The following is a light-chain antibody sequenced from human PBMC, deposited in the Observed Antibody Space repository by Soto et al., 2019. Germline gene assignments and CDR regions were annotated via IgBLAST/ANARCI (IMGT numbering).Light chain of an antibody. Sequence: EIVMTQSPATLSVSPGERATLSCRASQSVSSNLAWYQQKPGQAPRLLIYGASTRATGIPARFSGSGSGTEFTLTISRLEPEDFALYYCQQYGSSPWTFGQGTKVDI. CDR1: QSVSSN. V-gene: IGKV3-15*01. J-gene: IGKJ1*01. CDR3: QQYGSSPWT. CDR2: GAS.